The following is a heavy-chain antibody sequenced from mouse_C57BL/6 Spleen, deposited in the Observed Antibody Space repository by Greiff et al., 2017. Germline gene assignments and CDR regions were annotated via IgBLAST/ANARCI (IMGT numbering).Heavy chain of an antibody. J-gene: IGHJ3*01. V-gene: IGHV5-9-1*02. CDR2: ISSGGDYI. D-gene: IGHD2-4*01. CDR3: TSLDYDGWFAY. Sequence: EVKLVESGEGLVKPGGSLKLSCAASGFTFSSYAMSWVRQTPEKRLEWVAYISSGGDYIYYADTVKGRFTISRDNARNTLYLQMSSLKSEDTAMYYCTSLDYDGWFAYWGQGTLVTVSA. CDR1: GFTFSSYA.